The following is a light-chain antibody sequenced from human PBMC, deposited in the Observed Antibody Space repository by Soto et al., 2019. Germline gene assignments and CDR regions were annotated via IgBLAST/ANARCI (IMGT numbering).Light chain of an antibody. V-gene: IGLV2-14*01. CDR3: SSYANSSTL. J-gene: IGLJ1*01. Sequence: QSVLTQPASVSGSPGQSITISCTGTSSDVGGYNYVSWYQQYPGKAPKLMIYDVSNRPSGVSYRFSGSKSGNTASLTISGLQAEDEADYYCSSYANSSTLFGTGTKVTVL. CDR1: SSDVGGYNY. CDR2: DVS.